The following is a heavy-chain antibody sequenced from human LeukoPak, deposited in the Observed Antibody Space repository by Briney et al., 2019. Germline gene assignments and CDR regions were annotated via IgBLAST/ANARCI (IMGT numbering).Heavy chain of an antibody. CDR1: GFTFSSYV. CDR3: AKTGGSTSHPAD. D-gene: IGHD3-16*01. V-gene: IGHV3-23*01. J-gene: IGHJ4*02. CDR2: ISGSGGST. Sequence: GGSLRLSCAASGFTFSSYVMSWVRQAPGKGLEWVSGISGSGGSTYYADSVKGRFTISRDNSKITLYLQMNSLKAEDTAVCYCAKTGGSTSHPADWGQGTLVTVSS.